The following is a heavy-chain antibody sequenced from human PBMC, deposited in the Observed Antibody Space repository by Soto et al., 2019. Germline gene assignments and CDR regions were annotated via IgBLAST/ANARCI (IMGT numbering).Heavy chain of an antibody. V-gene: IGHV3-23*04. CDR1: GFIFSNFG. J-gene: IGHJ4*02. Sequence: VQLVESGGGVVQPGRSLRLSCAASGFIFSNFGMHWVRQAPGKGLEWVSGISASDGSTYYADSVQGRFTISRDNSKNTLYLQMNSLRAEDTAVYYCAKDRGRFLEWLLSRVLQSEFDYWGQGTLVTVSS. CDR2: ISASDGST. CDR3: AKDRGRFLEWLLSRVLQSEFDY. D-gene: IGHD3-3*01.